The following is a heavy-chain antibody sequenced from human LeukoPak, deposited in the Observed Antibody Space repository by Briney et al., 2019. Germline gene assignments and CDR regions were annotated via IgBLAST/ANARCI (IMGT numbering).Heavy chain of an antibody. V-gene: IGHV3-33*01. CDR1: GFTFSSYG. J-gene: IGHJ4*02. CDR2: TWYDGSNK. CDR3: ARGQNYGSGSPDY. Sequence: PGGSLRLSCAASGFTFSSYGMHWVRQAPGKGLEWVAVTWYDGSNKYYADSVKGRFTISRDNSKNTLYLQMNSLRAEDTAVYYCARGQNYGSGSPDYWGQGTLVTVSS. D-gene: IGHD3-10*01.